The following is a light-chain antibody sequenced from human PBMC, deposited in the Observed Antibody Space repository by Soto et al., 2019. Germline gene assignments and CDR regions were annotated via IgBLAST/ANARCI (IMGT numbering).Light chain of an antibody. V-gene: IGLV2-14*03. CDR3: NSYTSDSIYA. CDR2: DVT. Sequence: QSVLTQPASVSGSPGQSLTISCTGTGREVGGYDYVPWYQHHPGKTPKLIIYDVTSRPSGVSNRFSGYKSGTTASLTISGLQAEDEADYYCNSYTSDSIYAFGTGTKLTVL. J-gene: IGLJ1*01. CDR1: GREVGGYDY.